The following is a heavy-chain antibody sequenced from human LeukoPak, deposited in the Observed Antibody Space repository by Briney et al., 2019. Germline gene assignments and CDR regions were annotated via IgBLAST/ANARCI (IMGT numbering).Heavy chain of an antibody. CDR3: AKDNSGSYSYGMDV. D-gene: IGHD1-26*01. V-gene: IGHV3-9*01. J-gene: IGHJ6*02. CDR2: ISWNSGSI. CDR1: GFTFDDYA. Sequence: GGSLRLSCAASGFTFDDYAMHWVRQAPGKGLEWVSGISWNSGSIGYADSVKGRFTISRDNAKNSLYLQMNSLRAEDTALYYCAKDNSGSYSYGMDVWGQGTTVTVSS.